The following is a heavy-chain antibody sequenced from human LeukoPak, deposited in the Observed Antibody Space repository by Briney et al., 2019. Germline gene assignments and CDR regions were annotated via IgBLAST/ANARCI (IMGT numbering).Heavy chain of an antibody. CDR3: ATKIDILTASGLGPHIPHYFDY. CDR2: IIPFSGTT. J-gene: IGHJ4*02. CDR1: GGTFTTYA. Sequence: SLKLSCKTSGGTFTTYAISWVRQAPGQGLEWLVGIIPFSGTTNYAQTSQGRVTITADESTDTSYMELSSLRSEDTAVYHCATKIDILTASGLGPHIPHYFDYWGQGTLVTVSS. V-gene: IGHV1-69*13. D-gene: IGHD3-9*01.